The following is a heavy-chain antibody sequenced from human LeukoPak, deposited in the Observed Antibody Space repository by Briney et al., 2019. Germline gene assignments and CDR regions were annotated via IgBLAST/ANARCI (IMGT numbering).Heavy chain of an antibody. CDR3: ARSRGFRARDDS. Sequence: GGSLRLSCAASGFTFSSYSMNWVRQAPGKGLECVSAISGSGLSTFYADSMKGRLTISRDNSKNMLYLQINSLRAEDTAVYFCARSRGFRARDDSWGQGTLVTVSS. D-gene: IGHD3-22*01. V-gene: IGHV3-23*01. CDR2: ISGSGLST. CDR1: GFTFSSYS. J-gene: IGHJ5*01.